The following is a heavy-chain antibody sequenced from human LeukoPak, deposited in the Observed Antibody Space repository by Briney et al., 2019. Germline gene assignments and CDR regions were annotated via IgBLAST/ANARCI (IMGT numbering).Heavy chain of an antibody. J-gene: IGHJ5*02. V-gene: IGHV1-2*02. CDR1: GYTFTGYY. D-gene: IGHD3-3*01. CDR2: INPNSGGI. Sequence: GASVKVSCKASGYTFTGYYMHWVRQAPGQGLEWMGWINPNSGGINYAQKFQGRVTMTRDTSISTAYMELSRLRSDDTAVYYCARDSTTIFGVVSDWFDPWGQETLVTVSS. CDR3: ARDSTTIFGVVSDWFDP.